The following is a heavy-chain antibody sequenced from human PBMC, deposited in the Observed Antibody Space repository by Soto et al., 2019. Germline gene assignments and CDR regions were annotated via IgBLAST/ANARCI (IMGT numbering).Heavy chain of an antibody. Sequence: GGSLRLSCAASGFTFSDHYMDWVRQAPGKGLEWVGRTRNKANSYTTEYAASVKGRFTISRDDSKNSLYLQMNSLKTEDTAVYYCARARGGSYNWNYYGVSDYYGMDVWGQGTTVTVSS. D-gene: IGHD1-7*01. CDR1: GFTFSDHY. CDR3: ARARGGSYNWNYYGVSDYYGMDV. J-gene: IGHJ6*02. CDR2: TRNKANSYTT. V-gene: IGHV3-72*01.